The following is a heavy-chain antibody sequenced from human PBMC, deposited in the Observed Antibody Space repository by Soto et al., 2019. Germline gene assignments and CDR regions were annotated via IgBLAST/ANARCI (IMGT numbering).Heavy chain of an antibody. J-gene: IGHJ5*02. CDR2: IKQDGSEK. CDR1: GFTFSSYW. CDR3: ARGLGIRGNWFDP. Sequence: EVQLVESGGGLVQPGGSLRLSCAASGFTFSSYWMSWVRQAPGKGLEWVANIKQDGSEKYYVDSVKGRFTISRDNAKNSLSLQMSSLRAEDTAVYYCARGLGIRGNWFDPWGQGALVTVSS. D-gene: IGHD7-27*01. V-gene: IGHV3-7*01.